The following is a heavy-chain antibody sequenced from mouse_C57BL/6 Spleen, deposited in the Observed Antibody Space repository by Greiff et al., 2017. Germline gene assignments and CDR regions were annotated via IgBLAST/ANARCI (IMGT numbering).Heavy chain of an antibody. CDR3: ARHEEGIYYGSYYAMDY. CDR2: FYPGSGSI. V-gene: IGHV1-62-2*01. Sequence: LVKPGASVKLSCKASGYTFTEYTIHWVKQRSGQGLEWTGWFYPGSGSIKYNEKFKDKATLTADKSSSTVYLELSRLTSEDSAVYFCARHEEGIYYGSYYAMDYWGQGTSVTVSS. D-gene: IGHD2-2*01. J-gene: IGHJ4*01. CDR1: GYTFTEYT.